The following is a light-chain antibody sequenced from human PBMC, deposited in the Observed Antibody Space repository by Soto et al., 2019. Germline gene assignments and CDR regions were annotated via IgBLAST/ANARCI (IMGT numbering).Light chain of an antibody. V-gene: IGLV4-60*02. CDR2: LEGSGSY. Sequence: QLVLTQSSSASASLESSVKLTCTLSSGHSSYIIAWHQQQPGKAPRYLMKLEGSGSYNKGSGVPDRFSGSSSGADRYLTISNLQFEDEADYYCETWDSNTHTVFGGGTQLTVL. CDR3: ETWDSNTHTV. J-gene: IGLJ3*02. CDR1: SGHSSYI.